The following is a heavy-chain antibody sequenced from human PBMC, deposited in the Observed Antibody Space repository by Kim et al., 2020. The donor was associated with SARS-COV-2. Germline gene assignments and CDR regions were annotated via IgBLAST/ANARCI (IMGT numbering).Heavy chain of an antibody. Sequence: GGSLRLSCAASGFTFSDYYMSWIRQAPGKGLEWVSYISSSGSTIYYADSVKGRFTISRDNAKNSLYLQMNSLRAEDTAVYYCARVYRARISIFGVVIIGRYDYWGQGTLVTVSS. V-gene: IGHV3-11*01. J-gene: IGHJ4*02. D-gene: IGHD3-3*01. CDR1: GFTFSDYY. CDR2: ISSSGSTI. CDR3: ARVYRARISIFGVVIIGRYDY.